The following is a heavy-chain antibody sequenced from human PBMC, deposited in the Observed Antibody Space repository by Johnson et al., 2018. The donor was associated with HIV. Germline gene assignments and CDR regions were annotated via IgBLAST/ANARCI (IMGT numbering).Heavy chain of an antibody. CDR3: LAGPPTKTKNQDKFDI. D-gene: IGHD1-14*01. CDR2: MWYDGSNK. CDR1: GFTFSTYG. Sequence: QVQLVESGGGVVQPGRSLRLSCAASGFTFSTYGMHWVRQAPGKGLEWVAVMWYDGSNKYYADSVKGRFTISRDNSKNTLYLQMNSLRAEDTAVYYCLAGPPTKTKNQDKFDIWGQGTMVTVSS. V-gene: IGHV3-33*01. J-gene: IGHJ3*02.